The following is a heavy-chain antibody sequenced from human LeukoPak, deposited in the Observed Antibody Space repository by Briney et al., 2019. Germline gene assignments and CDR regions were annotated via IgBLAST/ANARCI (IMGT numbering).Heavy chain of an antibody. CDR2: ISSSSTTI. CDR1: GFTFSSYN. V-gene: IGHV3-48*04. CDR3: ARGRYYYDSSAPRSFDI. J-gene: IGHJ3*02. Sequence: GGSLRLSCAASGFTFSSYNMNWVRQAPGKGLEWVSYISSSSTTIYYADSVKGRFILSRDNAKNSLYLQVNSLRAEDTAIYYCARGRYYYDSSAPRSFDIWGQGTMVTVSS. D-gene: IGHD3-22*01.